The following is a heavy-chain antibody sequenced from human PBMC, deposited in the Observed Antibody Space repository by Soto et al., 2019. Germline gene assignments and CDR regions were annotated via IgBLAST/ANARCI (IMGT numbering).Heavy chain of an antibody. CDR3: AKGFFQAVDGIRGCSTVSAFLLNRSSDL. J-gene: IGHJ2*01. D-gene: IGHD6-13*01. V-gene: IGHV3-9*01. Sequence: GRGLAWVTGMTWTGGTIRYEDSVKGRFTISRDNAENSLYLQMNSLRPEDTAVDYCAKGFFQAVDGIRGCSTVSAFLLNRSSDL. CDR2: MTWTGGTI.